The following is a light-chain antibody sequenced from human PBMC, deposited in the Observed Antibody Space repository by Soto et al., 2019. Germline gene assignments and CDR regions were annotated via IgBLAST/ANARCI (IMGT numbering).Light chain of an antibody. Sequence: QPVLTQSPSASASLGASVKLTCTLSSGHGNYDIAWHQQQPEQGPRSLMKLNRDGSHSTGDGIPNRFSGSSSGAERYLTTSSLPSEDEADYYCQTWGTGIVIFGGGTKVTVL. CDR1: SGHGNYD. V-gene: IGLV4-69*01. J-gene: IGLJ2*01. CDR3: QTWGTGIVI. CDR2: LNRDGSH.